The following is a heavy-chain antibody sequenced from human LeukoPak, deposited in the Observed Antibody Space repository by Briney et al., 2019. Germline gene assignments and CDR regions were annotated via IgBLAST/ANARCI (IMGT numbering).Heavy chain of an antibody. CDR2: IYPDDSDT. Sequence: GESLKISCKGSGYSFTTYWIGWVRQMPGKGLEWMGIIYPDDSDTRYSPSFQGQVTISADKSVRTACLQWSSLKASDTAMYYCARPNITSYYDSRGYDAFDVWGQGTMVTVSS. J-gene: IGHJ3*01. CDR3: ARPNITSYYDSRGYDAFDV. CDR1: GYSFTTYW. V-gene: IGHV5-51*01. D-gene: IGHD3-22*01.